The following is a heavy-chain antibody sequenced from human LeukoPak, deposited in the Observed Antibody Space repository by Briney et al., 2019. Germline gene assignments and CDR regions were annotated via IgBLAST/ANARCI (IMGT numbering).Heavy chain of an antibody. Sequence: SETLSLTCTVSGGSISSSSYYWGWIRQPPGKGLEWIGSIYYSGSTYYNPSLKSRVTISVDTSKNQFSLKLSSVTAADTAVYYCARTTVTVWYFDLRGRGTLVTVSS. CDR2: IYYSGST. D-gene: IGHD4-17*01. J-gene: IGHJ2*01. CDR1: GGSISSSSYY. CDR3: ARTTVTVWYFDL. V-gene: IGHV4-39*01.